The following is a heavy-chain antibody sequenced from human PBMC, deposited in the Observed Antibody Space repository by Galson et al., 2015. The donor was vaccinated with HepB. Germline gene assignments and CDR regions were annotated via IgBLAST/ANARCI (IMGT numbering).Heavy chain of an antibody. V-gene: IGHV1-18*04. D-gene: IGHD6-13*01. Sequence: SGAEVKKPGESLKTSCKASGYTFTSYGISWVRQAPGQGLEWMGWISAYNGNTNYAQKLQGRVTMTTDTSTSTAYMELRSLRSDGTAVYYCARVRQQQLGRFDPWGQGTLVTVSS. J-gene: IGHJ5*02. CDR3: ARVRQQQLGRFDP. CDR1: GYTFTSYG. CDR2: ISAYNGNT.